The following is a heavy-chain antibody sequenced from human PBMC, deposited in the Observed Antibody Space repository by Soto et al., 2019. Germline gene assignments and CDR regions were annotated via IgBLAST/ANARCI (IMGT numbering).Heavy chain of an antibody. CDR1: GFTFSSYA. J-gene: IGHJ4*02. Sequence: PGGSLRLSCAASGFTFSSYAMHWVRQAPGKGLEYVSAITSNGGNTDYASSVKGRFTISRDNSKNTLYLQMGSLRAKDMAVYYCARDPDSSGYYYFDYWGQGTLVTVSS. D-gene: IGHD3-22*01. CDR3: ARDPDSSGYYYFDY. V-gene: IGHV3-64*01. CDR2: ITSNGGNT.